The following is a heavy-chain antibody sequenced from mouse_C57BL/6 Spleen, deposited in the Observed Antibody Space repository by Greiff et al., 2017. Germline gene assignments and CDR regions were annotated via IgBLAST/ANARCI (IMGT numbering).Heavy chain of an antibody. J-gene: IGHJ2*01. CDR1: GYSFTSYY. D-gene: IGHD1-1*01. CDR2: IYPGSGNT. Sequence: VQLQQSGPELVKPGASVKISCKASGYSFTSYYIHWVKQRPGQGLEWIGWIYPGSGNTKYNEKFKGKATLTADTSSSTAYMQLSSLTSEDSAVYYGARGGFTTVVAEEDYWGQGTTLTVSS. CDR3: ARGGFTTVVAEEDY. V-gene: IGHV1-66*01.